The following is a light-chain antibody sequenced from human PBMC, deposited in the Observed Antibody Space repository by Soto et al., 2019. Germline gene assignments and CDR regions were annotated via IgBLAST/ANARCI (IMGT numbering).Light chain of an antibody. CDR1: QSVGSIY. V-gene: IGKV3-20*01. J-gene: IGKJ1*01. CDR2: GAS. CDR3: QQYGSSPRT. Sequence: DIVLTQSPGTLSLSPGERATLSCRASQSVGSIYLAWYQQKPGQAPRLLIHGASNRASGIPDRFSGSGSGTDFTLTISRLAPEDFAVYYCQQYGSSPRTFGQGTKVEIK.